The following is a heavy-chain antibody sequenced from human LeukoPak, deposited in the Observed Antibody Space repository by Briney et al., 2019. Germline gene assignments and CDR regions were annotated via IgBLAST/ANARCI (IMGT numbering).Heavy chain of an antibody. CDR1: GFTFSSYG. J-gene: IGHJ4*02. Sequence: PGGSLRLSCAASGFTFSSYGMHWVRQAPGKGLEWVAVISYDGSNKYYADSVKGRFTISRDNSKNTLYLQMNSLRAEDTAVYYCARDQFASRLFDYWGQGTLVTVSS. D-gene: IGHD3-16*01. CDR2: ISYDGSNK. V-gene: IGHV3-30*03. CDR3: ARDQFASRLFDY.